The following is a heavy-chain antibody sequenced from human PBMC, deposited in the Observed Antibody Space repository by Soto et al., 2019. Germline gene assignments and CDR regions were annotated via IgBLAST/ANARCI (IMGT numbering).Heavy chain of an antibody. CDR3: ARGGNGYYYGMDV. J-gene: IGHJ6*02. CDR2: IWYDGSNK. D-gene: IGHD2-15*01. CDR1: GFTFSSYG. Sequence: QVQLVESGGGVVQPGRSLRLSCAASGFTFSSYGMHGVRQAPGKGLEWVAVIWYDGSNKYYADSVKGRFTISRDNSKNTLYLQMNSLRAEDTAVYYCARGGNGYYYGMDVWGQGTTVTVSS. V-gene: IGHV3-33*01.